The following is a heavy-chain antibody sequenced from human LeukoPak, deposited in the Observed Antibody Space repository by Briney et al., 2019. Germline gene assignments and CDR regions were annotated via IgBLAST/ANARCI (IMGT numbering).Heavy chain of an antibody. V-gene: IGHV4-4*07. J-gene: IGHJ6*02. CDR2: IYTGGST. CDR1: GGSISSYY. CDR3: ARESDYGDENYYYYGMDV. Sequence: SETLSLTCTVSGGSISSYYWSWIRQPAGKGLEWIGRIYTGGSTNYNPSLKSRVTMSVDTSKNQFSLKLSSVTAADTAVYYCARESDYGDENYYYYGMDVWGQGTTVTVSS. D-gene: IGHD4-17*01.